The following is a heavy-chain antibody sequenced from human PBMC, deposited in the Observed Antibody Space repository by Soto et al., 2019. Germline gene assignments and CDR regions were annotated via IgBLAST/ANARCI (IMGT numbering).Heavy chain of an antibody. Sequence: SETLSLTCTVSGGSISSGDFYWSWIRQPPGRGLEWIGYISYSGSTYYNPSLKSRLTISLDTSQNHFSLRLNAVTAADTAIYYCARGGSGWKAFNWFDPWGQGIMVTVSS. J-gene: IGHJ5*02. V-gene: IGHV4-30-4*01. CDR1: GGSISSGDFY. CDR3: ARGGSGWKAFNWFDP. D-gene: IGHD6-19*01. CDR2: ISYSGST.